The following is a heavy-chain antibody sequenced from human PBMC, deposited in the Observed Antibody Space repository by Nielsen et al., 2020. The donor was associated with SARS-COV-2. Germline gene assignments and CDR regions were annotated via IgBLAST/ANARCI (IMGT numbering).Heavy chain of an antibody. D-gene: IGHD2-21*02. CDR3: ARGTEGCCGGDCYYFDY. Sequence: GESLKISCAASGFTFSSYWMSWVRQAPGKGLEWVANINQDGSEKYYVDSVKGRFTISRDNAKNSLYLQMNSLRADDTAVHYCARGTEGCCGGDCYYFDYWGQGTLVTVSS. V-gene: IGHV3-7*05. J-gene: IGHJ4*02. CDR1: GFTFSSYW. CDR2: INQDGSEK.